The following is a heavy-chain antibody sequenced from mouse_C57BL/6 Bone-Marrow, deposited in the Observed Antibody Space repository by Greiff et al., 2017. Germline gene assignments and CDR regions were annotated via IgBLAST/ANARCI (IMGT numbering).Heavy chain of an antibody. CDR3: ARKGPVVARAMDY. CDR2: INPGSGGT. Sequence: QVQLKESGAELVRPGTSVKVSCKASGYAFTNYLIEWVKQRPGQGLEWIGVINPGSGGTNYNEKFKGKATLTADKSSSTAYMQLSSLTSEDSAVYFCARKGPVVARAMDYWGQGTSVTVSS. J-gene: IGHJ4*01. V-gene: IGHV1-54*01. D-gene: IGHD1-1*01. CDR1: GYAFTNYL.